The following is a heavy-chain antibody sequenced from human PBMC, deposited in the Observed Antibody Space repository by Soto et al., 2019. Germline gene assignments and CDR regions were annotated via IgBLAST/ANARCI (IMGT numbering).Heavy chain of an antibody. V-gene: IGHV1-46*01. Sequence: ASVKVSCKASGYTFSSYYMHWVRQAPGQGLEWMGIINPTGGSTTYAQKFQGRVTMTRDTSTSTVYMELSSLRSEDTAVYYCARGDIVAIFGMDVWGQGTTVTISS. CDR3: ARGDIVAIFGMDV. D-gene: IGHD5-12*01. CDR2: INPTGGST. CDR1: GYTFSSYY. J-gene: IGHJ6*02.